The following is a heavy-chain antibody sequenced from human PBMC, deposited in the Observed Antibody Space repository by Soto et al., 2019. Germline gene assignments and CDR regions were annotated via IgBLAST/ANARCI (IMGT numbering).Heavy chain of an antibody. CDR1: GFNFGNSW. J-gene: IGHJ4*02. Sequence: GGSLRLSCAASGFNFGNSWMHWVRQAPGKGLEWVSRMTSDGSTTDCADSVKGRFTVSRDNGKYTLYLQMNSLRAEDTAVYYCATAEVDYWGPGTLVTVSS. CDR2: MTSDGSTT. CDR3: ATAEVDY. V-gene: IGHV3-74*01.